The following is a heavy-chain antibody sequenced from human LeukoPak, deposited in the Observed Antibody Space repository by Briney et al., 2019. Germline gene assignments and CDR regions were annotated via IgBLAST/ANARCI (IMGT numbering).Heavy chain of an antibody. D-gene: IGHD3-10*02. V-gene: IGHV3-23*01. J-gene: IGHJ4*02. Sequence: GGSLRLSCAASGFTFSDYAMTWVRQAPGKGLQWVSSISGDGTDIYNADSVKGRFTISRDSSKHTMYLQMNSLRVEDTAVYYCAKGWLFGELLNSWGQGTLVTVSS. CDR3: AKGWLFGELLNS. CDR2: ISGDGTDI. CDR1: GFTFSDYA.